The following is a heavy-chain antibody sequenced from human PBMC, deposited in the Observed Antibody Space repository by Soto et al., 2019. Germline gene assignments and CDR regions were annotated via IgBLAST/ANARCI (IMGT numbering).Heavy chain of an antibody. D-gene: IGHD5-12*01. CDR2: IYYSGST. V-gene: IGHV4-39*01. J-gene: IGHJ4*02. CDR3: ARGGGYSGYDPREFDY. Sequence: SETLSLTCTVSGGSISSSSYYWGWIRQPPGKGLEWIGSIYYSGSTYYNPSLKSRVTISVDTSKNQFSLKLSSVTAADTAVYYCARGGGYSGYDPREFDYWGQGTLVTVS. CDR1: GGSISSSSYY.